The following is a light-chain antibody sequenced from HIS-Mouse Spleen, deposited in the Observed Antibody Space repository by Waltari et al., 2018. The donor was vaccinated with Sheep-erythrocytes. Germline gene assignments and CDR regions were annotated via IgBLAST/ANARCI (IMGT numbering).Light chain of an antibody. J-gene: IGLJ2*01. CDR2: QDS. CDR3: QAWDSSTAWNVV. Sequence: SYELTQPPSVYVSPGQTASITCSGDKLGDKYACWYQQKPGQSPVLVIYQDSKRPSGIPERFSGSNSGNTATLTISGTQAMDEADYYCQAWDSSTAWNVVFGGGTKLTVL. V-gene: IGLV3-1*01. CDR1: KLGDKY.